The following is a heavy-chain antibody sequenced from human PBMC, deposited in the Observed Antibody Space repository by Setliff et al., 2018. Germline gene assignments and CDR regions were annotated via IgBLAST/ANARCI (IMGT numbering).Heavy chain of an antibody. Sequence: SATLSLTCNVSGVSISSYYWSWIRQPPGKGLESIGYIQKSGGTNYNPALKSRVTISVDTSTNQFSLKLRSVTAADTAVYYCARLSWNGLRYYGLDVWGQGTTVTVSS. D-gene: IGHD3-3*01. V-gene: IGHV4-59*01. CDR1: GVSISSYY. CDR3: ARLSWNGLRYYGLDV. CDR2: IQKSGGT. J-gene: IGHJ6*02.